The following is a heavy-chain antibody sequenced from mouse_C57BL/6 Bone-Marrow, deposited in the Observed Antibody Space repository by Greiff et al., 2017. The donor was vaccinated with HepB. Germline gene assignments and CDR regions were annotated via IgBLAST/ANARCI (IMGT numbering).Heavy chain of an antibody. J-gene: IGHJ3*01. CDR3: ARKGDSNYAWFAY. V-gene: IGHV2-2*01. Sequence: VKLVESGPGLVQPSQSLSITCTVSGFSLTSYGVHWVRQSPGKGLEWLGVIWSGGSTDYNAAFISRLSISKDNSKSQVFFKMNSLQADDTAIYYCARKGDSNYAWFAYWGQGTLVTVSA. D-gene: IGHD2-5*01. CDR1: GFSLTSYG. CDR2: IWSGGST.